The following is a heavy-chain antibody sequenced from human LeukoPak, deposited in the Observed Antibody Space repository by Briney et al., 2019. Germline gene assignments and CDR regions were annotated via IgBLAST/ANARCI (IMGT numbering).Heavy chain of an antibody. CDR2: IYYSGST. V-gene: IGHV4-39*07. D-gene: IGHD6-13*01. CDR3: ARGLQQLVRGVDAFDI. J-gene: IGHJ3*02. Sequence: PSETLSLTCTVSGGSISSSSYYWGWIRQPPGKGLEWIGSIYYSGSTYYNPSLKSRVTISVDTSKNQFSVKLSIVTAADTAVYYCARGLQQLVRGVDAFDIWGQGTMVTVSS. CDR1: GGSISSSSYY.